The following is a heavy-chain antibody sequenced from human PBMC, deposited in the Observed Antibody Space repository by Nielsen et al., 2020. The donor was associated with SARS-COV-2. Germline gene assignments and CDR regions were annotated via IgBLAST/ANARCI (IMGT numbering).Heavy chain of an antibody. J-gene: IGHJ5*02. Sequence: WIRQPPGKGLEWVANIKQDGSEKYYVDSVKGRFTISRDNAKNSLYLQMNSLRAEDTAVYYCTRVGEAGTAQWFDPWGQGTLVTVSS. V-gene: IGHV3-7*01. CDR2: IKQDGSEK. CDR3: TRVGEAGTAQWFDP. D-gene: IGHD1-7*01.